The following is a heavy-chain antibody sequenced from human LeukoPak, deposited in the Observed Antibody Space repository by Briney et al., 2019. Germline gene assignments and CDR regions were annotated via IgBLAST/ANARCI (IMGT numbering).Heavy chain of an antibody. D-gene: IGHD6-19*01. CDR2: IYTSGST. Sequence: PSQTLSLTCTVSGGSISSYYWSWIRQPAGKGLEWIGRIYTSGSTNYNPSLKSRVTMSVDTSKNQFSLKLSSVTAADTAVYYCASHSVASHYFDYWGQGTLVTVSS. CDR1: GGSISSYY. J-gene: IGHJ4*02. CDR3: ASHSVASHYFDY. V-gene: IGHV4-4*07.